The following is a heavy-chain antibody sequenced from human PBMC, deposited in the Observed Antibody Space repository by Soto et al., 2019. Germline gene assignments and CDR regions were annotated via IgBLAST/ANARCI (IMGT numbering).Heavy chain of an antibody. V-gene: IGHV3-74*01. CDR2: INGDGSST. D-gene: IGHD2-15*01. CDR1: GFTFSSYW. CDR3: ARGYCGGGTCYLGIY. Sequence: GGSLRLSCAASGFTFSSYWMHWVRQAPGKGLVWVSRINGDGSSTNYADSVKGRFTISRDNAKNTLYLQTNSLSAEDSAVYYCARGYCGGGTCYLGIYWGQGTLVTVSS. J-gene: IGHJ4*02.